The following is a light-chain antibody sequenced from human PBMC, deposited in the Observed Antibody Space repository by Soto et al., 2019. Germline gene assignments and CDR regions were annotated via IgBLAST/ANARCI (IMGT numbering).Light chain of an antibody. Sequence: DIVMTQSPATLSVAPGERVTLSCRASQSVSSSYLAWYQQKPGQAPRLLIYGASSRATGIPDRFSGSGSGTDFTLTISRLEPEDFAVYYCQQYGSSPLTFGGGTKVDIK. CDR3: QQYGSSPLT. V-gene: IGKV3-20*01. CDR2: GAS. J-gene: IGKJ4*01. CDR1: QSVSSSY.